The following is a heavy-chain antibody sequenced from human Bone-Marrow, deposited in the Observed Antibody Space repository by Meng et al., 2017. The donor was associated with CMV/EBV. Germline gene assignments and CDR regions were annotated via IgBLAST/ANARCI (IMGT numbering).Heavy chain of an antibody. Sequence: GGSLRLSCAASGFTFSSYEMNWVRQAPGKGLEWMGIIYPGDSDTRYSPSFQGQVTISADKSISTAYLQWSSLKASDTAMYYCARQVVADAFDIWGQGTMVTV. V-gene: IGHV5-51*01. CDR3: ARQVVADAFDI. D-gene: IGHD2-15*01. CDR1: GFTFSSYE. J-gene: IGHJ3*02. CDR2: IYPGDSDT.